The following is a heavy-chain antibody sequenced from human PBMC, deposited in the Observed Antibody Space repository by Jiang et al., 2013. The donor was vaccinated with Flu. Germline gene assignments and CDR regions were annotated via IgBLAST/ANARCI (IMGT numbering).Heavy chain of an antibody. D-gene: IGHD4-23*01. J-gene: IGHJ4*02. Sequence: KPTQTLTVTCTFSGFSLSTTGVGVGWIRQPPGKALEWLALIHWDDDNRYSPSLRSRLSITKDTSKNQVVLEMTSMDPVDTATYFCAHKGSSGFDGGKWSSPTTFDYWGQGTLVTVSS. CDR3: AHKGSSGFDGGKWSSPTTFDY. CDR2: IHWDDDN. V-gene: IGHV2-5*02. CDR1: GFSLSTTGVG.